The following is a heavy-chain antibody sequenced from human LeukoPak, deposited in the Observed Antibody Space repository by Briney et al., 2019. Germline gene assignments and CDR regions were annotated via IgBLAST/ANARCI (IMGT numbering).Heavy chain of an antibody. D-gene: IGHD2-15*01. CDR2: ISGSGGST. Sequence: GGSLRLSCAASGFTFSSYAMSWVRQAPGKGLEWVSAISGSGGSTYYADSVKGRFTISRDNSKNTLYLQMNSLRAEDTAVYYCAKDGDIVVVVAATELEYFQHWGQGTLVTVSS. CDR3: AKDGDIVVVVAATELEYFQH. V-gene: IGHV3-23*01. J-gene: IGHJ1*01. CDR1: GFTFSSYA.